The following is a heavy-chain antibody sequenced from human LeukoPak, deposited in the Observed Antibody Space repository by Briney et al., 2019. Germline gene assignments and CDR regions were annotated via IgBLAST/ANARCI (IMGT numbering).Heavy chain of an antibody. CDR3: ARGVYYGSGSPWFDS. V-gene: IGHV1-18*01. J-gene: IGHJ5*01. CDR2: ISAYNGNT. D-gene: IGHD3-10*01. CDR1: GYTFTSYG. Sequence: ASVKVSCKASGYTFTSYGISWVRQAPGQGLEWMGWISAYNGNTNYAQKLQGRVTMTTDTSTSTAYMELRSLRSDDTAVYYCARGVYYGSGSPWFDSWGQGTLVTVSS.